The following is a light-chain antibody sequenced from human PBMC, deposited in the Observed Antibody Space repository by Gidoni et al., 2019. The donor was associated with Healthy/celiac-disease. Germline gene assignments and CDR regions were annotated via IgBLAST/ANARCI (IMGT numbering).Light chain of an antibody. V-gene: IGKV1-5*03. Sequence: DLQMTQSPSTLSASVGDRGTITDGASRSISNWLAWHQHNPGDAPNLLIYKSSILEAGVPSRFGGSGSEREFPLTSSSLQSDDFATYYWQECSAFSWTFGQGTRVEMK. J-gene: IGKJ1*01. CDR1: RSISNW. CDR3: QECSAFSWT. CDR2: KSS.